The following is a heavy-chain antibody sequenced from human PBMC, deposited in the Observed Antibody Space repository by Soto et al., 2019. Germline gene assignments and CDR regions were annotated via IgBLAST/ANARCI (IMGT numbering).Heavy chain of an antibody. J-gene: IGHJ6*02. V-gene: IGHV3-23*01. CDR1: GFTFSSYA. Sequence: GGSLRLSCAASGFTFSSYAMSWVRQAPGKGLEWVSAISGSGGSTYYADSVKGRFTISRDNSKNTLYLQMNSLRAEDTAVYYCAKDAEWLAPKYYYGLDVWGQGTTVTVSS. CDR3: AKDAEWLAPKYYYGLDV. D-gene: IGHD6-19*01. CDR2: ISGSGGST.